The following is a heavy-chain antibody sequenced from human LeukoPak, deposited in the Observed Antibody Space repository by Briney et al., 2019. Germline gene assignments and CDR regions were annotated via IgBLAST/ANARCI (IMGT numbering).Heavy chain of an antibody. J-gene: IGHJ4*02. CDR2: IKSKTDGGSA. CDR1: GFTFSNAW. D-gene: IGHD1/OR15-1a*01. V-gene: IGHV3-15*01. Sequence: GGSLRLSCAASGFTFSNAWMTWVRQAPGKGLEWVGRIKSKTDGGSADHAAPVKGRFTISRDDSKNTLYLQMNSLKTEDTAVYYCTTQGTSGTGRVDYWGQGTLVTVSS. CDR3: TTQGTSGTGRVDY.